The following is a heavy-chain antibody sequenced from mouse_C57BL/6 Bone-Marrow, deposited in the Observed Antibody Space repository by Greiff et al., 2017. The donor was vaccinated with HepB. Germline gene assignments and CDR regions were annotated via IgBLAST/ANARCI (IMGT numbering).Heavy chain of an antibody. J-gene: IGHJ2*01. V-gene: IGHV1-54*01. CDR2: INPGSGGT. D-gene: IGHD2-12*01. Sequence: VQLQQSGAELVRPGTSVKVSCKASGYAFTNYLIEWVKQRPGQGLEWIGVINPGSGGTNYNEKFKGKATLTADKSSSTAYMQLSSLTSEDSAVYFCARDDHFDYWGQGTTLTVSS. CDR1: GYAFTNYL. CDR3: ARDDHFDY.